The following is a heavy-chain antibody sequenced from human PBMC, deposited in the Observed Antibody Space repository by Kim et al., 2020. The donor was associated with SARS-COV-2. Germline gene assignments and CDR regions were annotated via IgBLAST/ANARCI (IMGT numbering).Heavy chain of an antibody. J-gene: IGHJ3*02. CDR3: ARERIAVDDAFDI. V-gene: IGHV3-21*01. Sequence: YADSVKARFTISRDNAKNSLYLQMNSLRAEDTAVYYCARERIAVDDAFDIWGQATMVTVSS. D-gene: IGHD6-19*01.